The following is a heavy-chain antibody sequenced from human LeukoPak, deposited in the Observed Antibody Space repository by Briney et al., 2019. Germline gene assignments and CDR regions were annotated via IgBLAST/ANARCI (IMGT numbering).Heavy chain of an antibody. J-gene: IGHJ4*02. CDR2: IGATGET. D-gene: IGHD1-26*01. CDR1: GFTFSTYD. Sequence: GGSLRLSCAGSGFTFSTYDMHWVRHPTGEGLEWVSTIGATGETYYPDSVKGRFTISRDNAKNSLYLQMNSLRAEDTAVYYCARAFGVVGATNPGYWGQGTLVTVSS. CDR3: ARAFGVVGATNPGY. V-gene: IGHV3-13*01.